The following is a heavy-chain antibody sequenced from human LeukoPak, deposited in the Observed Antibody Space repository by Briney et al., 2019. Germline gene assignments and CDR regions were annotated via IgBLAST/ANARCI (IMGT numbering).Heavy chain of an antibody. Sequence: PSETLSLTCTVSGDSFTSTNYWWDWVRLPPGKGLEWIGAIQSTGRTFSNPSLKSRVTISVDTSKKQFSLDLRSATAADTAVYYCARRRHHFDYYDVLGQGTRVTVSS. CDR3: ARRRHHFDYYDV. D-gene: IGHD3-10*01. CDR1: GDSFTSTNYW. V-gene: IGHV4-39*01. J-gene: IGHJ3*01. CDR2: IQSTGRT.